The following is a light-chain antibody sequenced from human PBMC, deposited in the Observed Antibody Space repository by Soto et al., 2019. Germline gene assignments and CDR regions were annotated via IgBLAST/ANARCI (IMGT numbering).Light chain of an antibody. Sequence: IQLTQSPCSLSASVGDRVTISCRASQGSNSFLAWYQKKPGKAPKLLIYAASTLQRGVPSRFSGSGSGTDFTRTISSLQPEDFATYYCQQLERSPSTFGGGTKVDI. CDR2: AAS. V-gene: IGKV1-9*01. CDR3: QQLERSPST. CDR1: QGSNSF. J-gene: IGKJ4*01.